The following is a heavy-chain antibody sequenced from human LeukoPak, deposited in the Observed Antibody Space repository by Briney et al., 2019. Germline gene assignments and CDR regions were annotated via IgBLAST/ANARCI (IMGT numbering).Heavy chain of an antibody. CDR1: GFTLKSFW. CDR3: ATYRQVLLPFES. J-gene: IGHJ4*02. Sequence: PGGSLRLSCTASGFTLKSFWMNWVRQAPGKGLEWVANIKQDGREENYVDSVKGRFTISRDNAKNSLYLQMSSLRAEDTAVYYCATYRQVLLPFESWGQGTLVTVSS. V-gene: IGHV3-7*01. D-gene: IGHD2-8*02. CDR2: IKQDGREE.